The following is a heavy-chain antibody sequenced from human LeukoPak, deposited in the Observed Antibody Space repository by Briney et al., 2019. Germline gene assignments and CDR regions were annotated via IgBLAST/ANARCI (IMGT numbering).Heavy chain of an antibody. CDR3: ARGLPAHDAFDT. J-gene: IGHJ3*02. CDR1: GGSISSGDYY. V-gene: IGHV4-30-4*01. D-gene: IGHD5-12*01. Sequence: SQTLSLTCTVSGGSISSGDYYWSWIRQPPGKGLEWIGYIYYSGSTYYNPSLKSRVTISVDTSKNQFSLKLSSVTAADTAVYYCARGLPAHDAFDTWGQGTMVTVSS. CDR2: IYYSGST.